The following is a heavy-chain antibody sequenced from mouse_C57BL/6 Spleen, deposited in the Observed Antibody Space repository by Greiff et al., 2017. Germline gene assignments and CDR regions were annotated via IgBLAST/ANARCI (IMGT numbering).Heavy chain of an antibody. V-gene: IGHV5-16*01. Sequence: EVKLVESEGGLVQPGSSMKLSCTASGFTFSDYYMAWVRQVPEKGLEWVANINYDGSSTYYLDSLKSRFIISRDNAKNILYLQMSSLKSEDTATYYCARDDGWAWFAYWGQGTLVTVSA. CDR3: ARDDGWAWFAY. D-gene: IGHD2-3*01. CDR2: INYDGSST. CDR1: GFTFSDYY. J-gene: IGHJ3*01.